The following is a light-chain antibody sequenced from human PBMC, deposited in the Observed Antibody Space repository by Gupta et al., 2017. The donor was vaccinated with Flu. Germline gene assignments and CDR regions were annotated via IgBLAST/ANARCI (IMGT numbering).Light chain of an antibody. CDR2: EVS. CDR3: SSYAGSNNPYV. J-gene: IGLJ1*01. V-gene: IGLV2-8*01. Sequence: SXXXQPPXASGAPXQSVTNSLTXXSNDVGGYNYGSCYQQHPGKAPNPMLIEVSKRPPGVPVRFSGSKSGTTASLTVSVPQAEDEDDYYCSSYAGSNNPYVFGTGTKVTVL. CDR1: SNDVGGYNY.